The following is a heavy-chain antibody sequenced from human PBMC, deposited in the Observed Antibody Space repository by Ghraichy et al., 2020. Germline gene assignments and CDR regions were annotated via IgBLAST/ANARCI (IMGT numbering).Heavy chain of an antibody. J-gene: IGHJ4*02. CDR3: ARGSFDYGDYVEYYFDY. CDR1: GGSISSGGYY. V-gene: IGHV4-31*03. CDR2: IYYSGST. D-gene: IGHD4-17*01. Sequence: TLSLTCTVSGGSISSGGYYWSWIRQHPGKGLEWIGYIYYSGSTYYNPSLKSRVTISVDTSKNQFSLKLSSVTAADTAVYYCARGSFDYGDYVEYYFDYWGQGTLVTVFS.